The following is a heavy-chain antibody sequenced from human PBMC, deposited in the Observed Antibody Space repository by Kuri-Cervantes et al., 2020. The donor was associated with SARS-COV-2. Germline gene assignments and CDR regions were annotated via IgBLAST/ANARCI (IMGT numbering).Heavy chain of an antibody. CDR2: IYSGGST. Sequence: GGSLRLSCAASGFTFSSYSMNWVRQAPGKGLEWVSVIYSGGSTYYADSVKGRFTISRDNSKNTLYLQMNSLRAEDTAVYYCARGGGNSEVWVEYFDYWGQGTLVTVSS. D-gene: IGHD4-23*01. J-gene: IGHJ4*02. CDR1: GFTFSSYS. CDR3: ARGGGNSEVWVEYFDY. V-gene: IGHV3-53*01.